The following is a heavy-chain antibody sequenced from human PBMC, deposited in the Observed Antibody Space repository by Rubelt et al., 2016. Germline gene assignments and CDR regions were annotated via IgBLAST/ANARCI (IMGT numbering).Heavy chain of an antibody. CDR2: IIPVFVPA. Sequence: QVQLVQSGAEVKKVGSSVKVSCKASGGTFSNSAISWVRQAPGQGLDWMGGIIPVFVPANYAQKFQGRVSITADKSTSTAYMELSSLRSEDTAVYYCARASSTSYWAGWFDPWGQGTLVTVSS. J-gene: IGHJ5*02. CDR3: ARASSTSYWAGWFDP. V-gene: IGHV1-69*06. D-gene: IGHD2-2*01. CDR1: GGTFSNSA.